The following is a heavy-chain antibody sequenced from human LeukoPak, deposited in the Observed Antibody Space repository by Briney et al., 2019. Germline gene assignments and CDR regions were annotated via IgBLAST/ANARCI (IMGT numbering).Heavy chain of an antibody. Sequence: EASVTVSCKASGYSFTGFFVFWVRQAPGQGLEWLGWINPSSGATNYAQKFQGRVAMTRDTSINTAYMELNRLTSDDTAINFCARGSDAWTSRGDYWGQGTLVTVSS. J-gene: IGHJ4*02. CDR2: INPSSGAT. V-gene: IGHV1-2*02. CDR3: ARGSDAWTSRGDY. D-gene: IGHD3-10*01. CDR1: GYSFTGFF.